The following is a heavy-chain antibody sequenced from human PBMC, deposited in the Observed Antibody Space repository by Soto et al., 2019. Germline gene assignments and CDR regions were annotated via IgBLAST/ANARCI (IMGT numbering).Heavy chain of an antibody. CDR3: ARVRTGVYGSGGTCPRFYYGMDV. V-gene: IGHV1-69*12. CDR1: GGNFQTYA. CDR2: IIPVFAST. D-gene: IGHD3-10*01. J-gene: IGHJ6*02. Sequence: QVQLEQSGAEVKQPGSSVKVSCKASGGNFQTYAFTWVRQAPGQGLEWMGGIIPVFASTTSAQKFQGRVTITADESTNSVYMGRSSLRSEDTAIYFCARVRTGVYGSGGTCPRFYYGMDVWGQGTAVTVSS.